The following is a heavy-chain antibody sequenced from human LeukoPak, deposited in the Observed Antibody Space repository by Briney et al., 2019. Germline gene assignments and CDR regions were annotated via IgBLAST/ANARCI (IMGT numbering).Heavy chain of an antibody. CDR2: IYYSGST. Sequence: SETLSLTCTVSGGSISSYYWSWIRQPPGKGLEWIGYIYYSGSTNYNPSLKSRVTISVDTSKNQFSLKLSSVTAADTAVYYCARDDGVAVFDPWGLGTLVTVSS. CDR1: GGSISSYY. CDR3: ARDDGVAVFDP. D-gene: IGHD2-8*01. V-gene: IGHV4-59*01. J-gene: IGHJ5*02.